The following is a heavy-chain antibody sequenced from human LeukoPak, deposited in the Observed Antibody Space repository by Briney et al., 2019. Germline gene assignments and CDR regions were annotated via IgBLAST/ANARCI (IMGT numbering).Heavy chain of an antibody. D-gene: IGHD2-15*01. CDR3: ARVRLGSNDY. J-gene: IGHJ4*02. CDR2: INPSGGSA. CDR1: GYTFTSYY. Sequence: GASVKVSCKASGYTFTSYYMHWVRQAPGQGLEWMGIINPSGGSASYAPKFRGRVTMTRDTSTSTVYMELSSLRSEDTAVYYCARVRLGSNDYWGQGTLVTVSS. V-gene: IGHV1-46*01.